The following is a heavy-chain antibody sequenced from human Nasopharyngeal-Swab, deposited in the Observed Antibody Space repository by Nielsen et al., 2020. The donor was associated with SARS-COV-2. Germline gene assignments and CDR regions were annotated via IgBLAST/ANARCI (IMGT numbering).Heavy chain of an antibody. CDR2: ITATGETT. J-gene: IGHJ4*02. CDR3: AKDPLGRPLADLDF. Sequence: GESLKISCVASGFTFSNCAMSWVRQAPGKGLEWVSAITATGETTYYTNSAKGRFTISRDNSKDTLYLQMNSLRAEDTAIYYCAKDPLGRPLADLDFWGQGTLVTVSS. V-gene: IGHV3-23*01. CDR1: GFTFSNCA. D-gene: IGHD1-26*01.